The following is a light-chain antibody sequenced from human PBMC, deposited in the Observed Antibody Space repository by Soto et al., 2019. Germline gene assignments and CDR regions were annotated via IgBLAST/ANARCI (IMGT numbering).Light chain of an antibody. J-gene: IGKJ2*01. Sequence: ESVLTQSPGTLSLSPGERATLSCRASQSISSSYLAWYQQKPGQAPRLLIYGASSRATGIPDRCSGSGSGTDFALTISRLEPEDFAVYYCQQYDNSPYTFGQGNKLEIK. V-gene: IGKV3-20*01. CDR3: QQYDNSPYT. CDR2: GAS. CDR1: QSISSSY.